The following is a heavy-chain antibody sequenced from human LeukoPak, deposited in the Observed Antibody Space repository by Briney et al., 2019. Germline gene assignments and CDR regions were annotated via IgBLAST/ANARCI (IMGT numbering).Heavy chain of an antibody. CDR1: GYTFTDYY. CDR2: INPNNGGT. Sequence: ASVKVSCKPSGYTFTDYYMHWVRQAPGQGLEWMGWINPNNGGTTYAQNFQGRVTMTRDTSTSTAYMELSRLRSDDSAIYYCTRDHCSFANCYEDYYYGMDVWGQGTTVTVSS. CDR3: TRDHCSFANCYEDYYYGMDV. J-gene: IGHJ6*02. D-gene: IGHD2-2*01. V-gene: IGHV1-2*02.